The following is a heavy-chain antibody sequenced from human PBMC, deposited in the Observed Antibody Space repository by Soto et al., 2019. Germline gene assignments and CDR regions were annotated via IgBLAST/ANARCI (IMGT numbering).Heavy chain of an antibody. D-gene: IGHD2-15*01. J-gene: IGHJ3*02. V-gene: IGHV5-51*01. CDR3: ALRVGYCSGGSCYSSRAFDI. Sequence: GESLKISFKGSGYSFTSYWIGWVRQMPGKGLEWMGIIYPGDSDTRYSPSFQGQVTISADKSISTAYLQWSSLKASDTAMYYCALRVGYCSGGSCYSSRAFDIWGQGTMVTVSS. CDR1: GYSFTSYW. CDR2: IYPGDSDT.